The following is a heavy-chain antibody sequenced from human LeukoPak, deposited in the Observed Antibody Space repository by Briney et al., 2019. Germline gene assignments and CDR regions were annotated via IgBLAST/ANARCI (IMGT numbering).Heavy chain of an antibody. CDR2: IKGTGLTT. CDR3: ARERGGYDLRYYYYYMDV. D-gene: IGHD5-12*01. V-gene: IGHV3-11*04. Sequence: GGSLRLSCAASGFTVSSNYMSWVRQAPGKGLEWVSTIKGTGLTTYYADSVKGRFTISRDNAKNSLYLQMNSLRAEDTAVYYCARERGGYDLRYYYYYMDVWGKGTTVTISS. J-gene: IGHJ6*03. CDR1: GFTVSSNY.